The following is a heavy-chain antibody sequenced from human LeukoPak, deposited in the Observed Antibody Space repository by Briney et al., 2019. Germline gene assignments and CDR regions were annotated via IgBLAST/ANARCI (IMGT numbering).Heavy chain of an antibody. V-gene: IGHV3-23*01. CDR1: GFTFSSYA. D-gene: IGHD3-22*01. CDR3: AKGPLTTYYYDSSGYYLGLLDY. Sequence: GGSLTLSCAASGFTFSSYAMSWVRQAPGKGLEWVSAISGSGGSTYYADSVKGRFTISRDNSKNTLYLKMNSLRAEDTAVYYCAKGPLTTYYYDSSGYYLGLLDYWGQGTLVTVSS. CDR2: ISGSGGST. J-gene: IGHJ4*02.